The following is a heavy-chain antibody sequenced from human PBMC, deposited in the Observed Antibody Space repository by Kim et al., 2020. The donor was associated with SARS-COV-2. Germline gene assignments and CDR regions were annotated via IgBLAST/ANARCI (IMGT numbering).Heavy chain of an antibody. V-gene: IGHV3-48*04. D-gene: IGHD5-12*01. Sequence: GGSLRLSCAASGFTFSSYSMNWVRQAPGKGLEWVSYISSSSSTIYYADSVKGRFTISRDNAKNSLYLQMNSLRAEDTAVYYCARDGGGYDFDYWGQGTLVTVSS. CDR3: ARDGGGYDFDY. J-gene: IGHJ4*02. CDR2: ISSSSSTI. CDR1: GFTFSSYS.